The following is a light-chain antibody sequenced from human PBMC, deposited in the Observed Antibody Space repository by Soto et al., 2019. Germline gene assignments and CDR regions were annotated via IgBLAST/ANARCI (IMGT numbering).Light chain of an antibody. Sequence: DIQMTQPPSTLSASVGGRVTITCRASQSISNRLAWYQQTPGKAPKLLIFKASTSQSGVPSSFSGSGSGTEFTLTISSLQPGDFATYYCQQYYNYPLTFGQGTKVDI. CDR2: KAS. V-gene: IGKV1-5*03. CDR1: QSISNR. J-gene: IGKJ1*01. CDR3: QQYYNYPLT.